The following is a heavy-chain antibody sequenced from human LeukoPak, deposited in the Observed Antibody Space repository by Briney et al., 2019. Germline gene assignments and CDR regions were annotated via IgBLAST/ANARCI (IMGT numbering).Heavy chain of an antibody. V-gene: IGHV4-39*01. CDR3: ARVYYSKDFWSGYYSTSHFDY. CDR1: GGSISSSSYY. J-gene: IGHJ4*02. D-gene: IGHD3-3*01. CDR2: IYYSGST. Sequence: SETLSLTCTVSGGSISSSSYYWGWIRQPPGKGLEWIGSIYYSGSTYYNPSLKRRVTISVDTSKNQFSLKLSSVTAADTAVYYCARVYYSKDFWSGYYSTSHFDYWGQGTLVTVSS.